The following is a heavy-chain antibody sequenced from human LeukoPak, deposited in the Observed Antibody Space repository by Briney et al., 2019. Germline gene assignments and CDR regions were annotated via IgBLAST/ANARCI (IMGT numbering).Heavy chain of an antibody. CDR3: ARDLSNDFWSGYYGD. CDR2: ISYDGSNK. J-gene: IGHJ4*02. CDR1: GFTFSSYT. V-gene: IGHV3-30-3*01. Sequence: GGSLRLSCAASGFTFSSYTMNWVRQAPGKGLEWVAVISYDGSNKYYADSVKGRFTISRDISKNTLYLQMNSLRTEDTAVYYCARDLSNDFWSGYYGDWGQGTLVTVSS. D-gene: IGHD3-3*01.